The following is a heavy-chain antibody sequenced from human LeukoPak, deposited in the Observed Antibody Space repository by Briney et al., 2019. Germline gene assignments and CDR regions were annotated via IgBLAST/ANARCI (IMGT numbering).Heavy chain of an antibody. CDR3: ASSWAATPDFDY. V-gene: IGHV3-23*01. Sequence: GGSLRLSCAASGFTFSNYAMSWVRQAPGKGLEWVSAISGSGGRTYYVRSVEGRFTISRDNSKNTLYLQMSSLRAEDTAVYYCASSWAATPDFDYWGQGTLVTVSS. CDR1: GFTFSNYA. CDR2: ISGSGGRT. J-gene: IGHJ4*02. D-gene: IGHD6-25*01.